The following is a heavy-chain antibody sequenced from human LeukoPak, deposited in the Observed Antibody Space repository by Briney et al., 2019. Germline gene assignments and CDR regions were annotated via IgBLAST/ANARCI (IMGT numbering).Heavy chain of an antibody. Sequence: PWGSLRLSCAASGFIFDDYGMSWVRQAPGKGLEWVSGINWNGGSTGYADSVKGRFTISRDNAKNSLYLQMNTLRAEDTALYHCARVVDILSGYYYYYMDVWGKGTTVTISS. J-gene: IGHJ6*03. D-gene: IGHD3-9*01. V-gene: IGHV3-20*01. CDR3: ARVVDILSGYYYYYMDV. CDR2: INWNGGST. CDR1: GFIFDDYG.